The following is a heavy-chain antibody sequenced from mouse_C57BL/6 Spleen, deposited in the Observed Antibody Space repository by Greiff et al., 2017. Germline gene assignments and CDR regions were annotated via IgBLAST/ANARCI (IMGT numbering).Heavy chain of an antibody. Sequence: QVQLKESGPGLVQPTQSLSITCTVSGFSLTSYGVHWVRQSPGKGLEWLGVIWSGGSTDYNAAFISRLSISKDNSKSQVFFKMNSLQADDTAIYYCARNLDDYGNAMDYWGQGTSVTVSS. CDR3: ARNLDDYGNAMDY. CDR2: IWSGGST. CDR1: GFSLTSYG. D-gene: IGHD2-4*01. J-gene: IGHJ4*01. V-gene: IGHV2-2*01.